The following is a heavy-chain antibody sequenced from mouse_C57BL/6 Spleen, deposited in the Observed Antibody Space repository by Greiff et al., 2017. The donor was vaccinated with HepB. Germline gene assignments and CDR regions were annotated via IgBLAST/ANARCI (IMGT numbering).Heavy chain of an antibody. CDR2: ISDGGSYT. V-gene: IGHV5-4*01. CDR3: ARDQDYSNSFAY. Sequence: EVKLMESGGGLVKPGGSLKLSCAASGFTFSSYAMSWVRQTPEKRLEWVATISDGGSYTYYPDNVKGRFTISRDNAKNNLYLQMSHLKSEDTAMYYCARDQDYSNSFAYWGQGTLVTVSA. CDR1: GFTFSSYA. J-gene: IGHJ3*01. D-gene: IGHD2-5*01.